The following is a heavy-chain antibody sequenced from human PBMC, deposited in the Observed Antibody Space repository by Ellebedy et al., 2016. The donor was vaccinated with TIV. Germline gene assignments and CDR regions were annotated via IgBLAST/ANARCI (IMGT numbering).Heavy chain of an antibody. CDR1: SVSISSGAYY. CDR3: AREVDDSSGRTRRHFDY. V-gene: IGHV4-31*03. D-gene: IGHD3-22*01. CDR2: INHRGSA. Sequence: LRLSCTVSSVSISSGAYYWSWIRQFSGKGLEWIGYINHRGSAYYNPSLRSRATISIDTSNNEFFLNLTSATAADTARYYCAREVDDSSGRTRRHFDYWGRGTLVTVSS. J-gene: IGHJ4*02.